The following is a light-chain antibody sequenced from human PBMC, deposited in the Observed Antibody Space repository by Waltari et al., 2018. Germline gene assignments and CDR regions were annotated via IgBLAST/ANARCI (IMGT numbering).Light chain of an antibody. V-gene: IGKV3-20*01. CDR3: QQYGSSLYT. Sequence: EIVLTQSPGTLSLSTGERATLSCRASQSVSSSYLAWYQQKPGQAPRLLIYGASSRATGIPDMCSGSGSGTDFTLTISRLEPEDFAVYYCQQYGSSLYTFGQGTKLEIK. CDR2: GAS. CDR1: QSVSSSY. J-gene: IGKJ2*01.